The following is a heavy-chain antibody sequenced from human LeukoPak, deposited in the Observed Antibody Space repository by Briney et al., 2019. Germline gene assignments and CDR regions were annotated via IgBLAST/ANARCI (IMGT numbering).Heavy chain of an antibody. D-gene: IGHD3-22*01. V-gene: IGHV3-23*01. Sequence: GGSLRLSCAASGFTFSSYAMSWVRQAPGKGLEWVSAISGSGGSTYYADSVKGRFTISRDNSKNTLYLQMNSLRAEDTAVYYCAKDRDYYDSSGLHDAFDIWGQGTMVTVSS. CDR2: ISGSGGST. J-gene: IGHJ3*02. CDR1: GFTFSSYA. CDR3: AKDRDYYDSSGLHDAFDI.